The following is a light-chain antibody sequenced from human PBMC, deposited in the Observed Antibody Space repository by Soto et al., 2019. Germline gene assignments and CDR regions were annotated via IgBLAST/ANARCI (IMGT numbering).Light chain of an antibody. J-gene: IGLJ1*01. CDR3: SSYTSSSTYV. Sequence: QSALTQPASVSGSPGLSITISCTGTSSDVGGYSYVSWYQHHPGKVPKLMIYEVSNRPSGVSDRFSGSKSGNTASLTISGLQAEDEADYYCSSYTSSSTYVFGTGTKLTVL. V-gene: IGLV2-14*01. CDR1: SSDVGGYSY. CDR2: EVS.